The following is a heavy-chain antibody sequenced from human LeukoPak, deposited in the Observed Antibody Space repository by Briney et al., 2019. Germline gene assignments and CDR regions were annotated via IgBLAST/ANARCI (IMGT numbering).Heavy chain of an antibody. Sequence: GGSLRLSCATSGFTFSSNAMNWVHQAPGKGLEWVSYISTSSDTIYYADSVRGRFTVSRDNAKNSLYLQMNSLRAEDTAVYYCARRFGDWGRGTLVTVSS. CDR1: GFTFSSNA. D-gene: IGHD3-16*01. J-gene: IGHJ4*02. CDR2: ISTSSDTI. CDR3: ARRFGD. V-gene: IGHV3-48*04.